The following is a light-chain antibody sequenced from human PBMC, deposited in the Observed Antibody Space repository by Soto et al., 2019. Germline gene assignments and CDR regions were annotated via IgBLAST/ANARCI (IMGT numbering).Light chain of an antibody. J-gene: IGKJ4*01. Sequence: EIVVTQSPATPSLSPGERANLSCRASQSVSSYLAWYQQKPGQAPRLLIYDASNGATGIPARFSGSGSGTDFTLTISSLEPEDFAVYYCQQRSNWPPTFGGGTKVDIK. CDR2: DAS. CDR3: QQRSNWPPT. V-gene: IGKV3-11*01. CDR1: QSVSSY.